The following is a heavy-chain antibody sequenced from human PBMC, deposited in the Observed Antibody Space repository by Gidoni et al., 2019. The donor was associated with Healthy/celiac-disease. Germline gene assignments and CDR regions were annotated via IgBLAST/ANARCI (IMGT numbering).Heavy chain of an antibody. J-gene: IGHJ5*02. CDR1: GGSISSSSYY. CDR3: ARGVVVAASYWFDP. Sequence: QLQLLESGPGLVKPSETLSLTCTVSGGSISSSSYYWGWIRQPPGKGLEWIGSIYYSGSTYYNPSLKSRVTISVDTSKNQFSLKLSSVTAADTAVYYCARGVVVAASYWFDPWGQGTLVTVSS. CDR2: IYYSGST. D-gene: IGHD2-15*01. V-gene: IGHV4-39*01.